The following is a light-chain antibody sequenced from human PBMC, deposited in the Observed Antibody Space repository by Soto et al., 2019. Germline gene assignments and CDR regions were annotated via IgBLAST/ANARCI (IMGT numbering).Light chain of an antibody. Sequence: QSVLTQPASVSGSPGQSITISCTGTSSDVGGYNYVSWYQQHPGKAPKLMIYEVSNRPSGVSNRFSGSKSGNTASLTISGLQAEDEADYYCSSYTSSSTIAFGTGTKVTVL. V-gene: IGLV2-14*01. J-gene: IGLJ1*01. CDR2: EVS. CDR3: SSYTSSSTIA. CDR1: SSDVGGYNY.